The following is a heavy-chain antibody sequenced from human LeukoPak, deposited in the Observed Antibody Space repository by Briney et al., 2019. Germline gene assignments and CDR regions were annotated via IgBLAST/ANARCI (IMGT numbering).Heavy chain of an antibody. V-gene: IGHV3-23*01. CDR3: AKAGGSSWYDA. D-gene: IGHD6-13*01. Sequence: GGSLRLSCAASGFTFSSYDMSWVRQAPGKGLEWVSAISASGGRTYYADSVKGRFTISRDNSKNAMYQQTNSLRAEDTAVYYCAKAGGSSWYDAWGQGILVTVSS. CDR1: GFTFSSYD. J-gene: IGHJ5*02. CDR2: ISASGGRT.